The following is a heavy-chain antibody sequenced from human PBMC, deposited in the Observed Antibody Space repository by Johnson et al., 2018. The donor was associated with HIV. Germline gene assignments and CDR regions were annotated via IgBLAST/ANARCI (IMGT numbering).Heavy chain of an antibody. Sequence: VQLVESGGGLVQPGGSLRLSCAASGFTFSSHWMSWVRQAPGNGLEWVANIKQAGRDKDYVESVTVRFTISSDNAKNSLSLQMNSRRAEDTAVYYCARDRGGSYSGLDAFDIWGQGTMVTVSS. J-gene: IGHJ3*02. CDR3: ARDRGGSYSGLDAFDI. CDR1: GFTFSSHW. D-gene: IGHD1-26*01. CDR2: IKQAGRDK. V-gene: IGHV3-7*01.